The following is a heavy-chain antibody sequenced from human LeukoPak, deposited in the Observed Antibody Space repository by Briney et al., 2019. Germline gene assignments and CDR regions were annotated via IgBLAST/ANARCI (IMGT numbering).Heavy chain of an antibody. D-gene: IGHD3-10*01. CDR3: AKHSTGVEC. CDR1: GFTFSNYA. Sequence: PGGSLRLSCAASGFTFSNYAMTWVRQAPGKGLEWVSGISGSGSSTYYADSVKGRFTLSRDNSKNTLYLQMNSLRAEDTAVYYCAKHSTGVECWGRGTLVTVSS. J-gene: IGHJ2*01. CDR2: ISGSGSST. V-gene: IGHV3-23*01.